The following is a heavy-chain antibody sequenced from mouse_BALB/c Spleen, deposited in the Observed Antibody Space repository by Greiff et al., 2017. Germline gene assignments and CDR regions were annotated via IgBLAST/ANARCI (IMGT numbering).Heavy chain of an antibody. CDR3: ARGYYDYAYFDY. D-gene: IGHD2-4*01. Sequence: EVHLVESGGGLVKPGGSLKLSCAASGFTFSDYYMYWVRQTPEKRLEWVATISDGGSYTYYPDSVKGRFTISRDNAKNNLYLQMSSLKSEDTAMYYCARGYYDYAYFDYWGQGTTLTVSS. J-gene: IGHJ2*01. CDR2: ISDGGSYT. V-gene: IGHV5-4*02. CDR1: GFTFSDYY.